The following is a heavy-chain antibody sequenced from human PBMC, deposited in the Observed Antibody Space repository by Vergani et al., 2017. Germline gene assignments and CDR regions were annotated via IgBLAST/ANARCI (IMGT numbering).Heavy chain of an antibody. D-gene: IGHD3-10*01. CDR3: GRVADFYGLGRRLLDL. V-gene: IGHV4-59*02. CDR2: LSTTGGA. CDR1: GVSVTDYN. J-gene: IGHJ5*02. Sequence: QAQLQESGPGLVKPSETLSLTCHVFGVSVTDYNCNWIRQAPGKGLEWIGSLSTTGGATHASHNPSLKSRVSISVDTSKSQFSLRLTSVTAADSAIYYCGRVADFYGLGRRLLDLWGQGILVTVSS.